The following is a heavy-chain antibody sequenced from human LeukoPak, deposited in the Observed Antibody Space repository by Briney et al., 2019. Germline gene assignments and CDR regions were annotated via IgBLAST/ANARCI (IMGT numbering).Heavy chain of an antibody. Sequence: PSETLSLTCAVYGGSFSGYYWSWMRQPPGKGLEWIGEINHSGSTNYNPSLKSRVTISVDTSKNQFSLKLSSVTAADTAVYYCARGKTTVTVYYYYGMDVWGQGTTVTVSS. CDR1: GGSFSGYY. D-gene: IGHD4-17*01. CDR2: INHSGST. V-gene: IGHV4-34*01. CDR3: ARGKTTVTVYYYYGMDV. J-gene: IGHJ6*02.